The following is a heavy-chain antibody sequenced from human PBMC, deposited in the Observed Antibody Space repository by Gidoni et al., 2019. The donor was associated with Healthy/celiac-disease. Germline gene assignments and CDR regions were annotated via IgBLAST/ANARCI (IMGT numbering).Heavy chain of an antibody. D-gene: IGHD4-17*01. CDR2: ISYDGSNK. CDR1: GFTFSSYG. V-gene: IGHV3-30*18. J-gene: IGHJ4*02. CDR3: AKRPWTTVTTRDLADY. Sequence: QVPLVASGGGVVQPGWSLSPSCAASGFTFSSYGMHWVRQAPGKGLECVAVISYDGSNKYYADSVKGRFTIYRDNSKNTLYLQMNSVRAEDTAVYYCAKRPWTTVTTRDLADYWGQGTLVTVSS.